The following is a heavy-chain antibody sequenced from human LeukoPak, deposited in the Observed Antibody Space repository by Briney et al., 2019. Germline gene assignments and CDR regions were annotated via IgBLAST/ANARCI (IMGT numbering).Heavy chain of an antibody. V-gene: IGHV1-2*02. CDR2: INPNSGGT. D-gene: IGHD3-22*01. CDR1: GYSFTGYY. J-gene: IGHJ4*02. CDR3: ARDPDDSSGYYLDY. Sequence: ASVTVSCKASGYSFTGYYMHWVRQAPGQGLEWMGWINPNSGGTNYAQKFQGRVTMTRDTSISTAYMELSRLRSDDTAVYYCARDPDDSSGYYLDYWGQGTLVTVSS.